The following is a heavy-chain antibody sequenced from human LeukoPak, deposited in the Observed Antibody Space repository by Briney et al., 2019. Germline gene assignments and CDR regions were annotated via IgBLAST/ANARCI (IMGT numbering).Heavy chain of an antibody. V-gene: IGHV3-23*01. CDR2: ISGSGGST. J-gene: IGHJ3*02. CDR3: AKSDPFPGITIFGVVIGTIEDAFDI. D-gene: IGHD3-3*01. Sequence: GGSLRLSCAASGFTFSSYAMSWVRQAPGKGLEWVSAISGSGGSTYYADSVKGRFSISRDNSKNTLYLLMNSLRAKDTAVYYCAKSDPFPGITIFGVVIGTIEDAFDIWGQGTMVTVSS. CDR1: GFTFSSYA.